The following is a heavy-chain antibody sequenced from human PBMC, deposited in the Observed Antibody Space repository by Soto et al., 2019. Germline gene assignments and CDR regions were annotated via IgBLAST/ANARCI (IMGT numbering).Heavy chain of an antibody. Sequence: GGSLRLSCAASGFTFTDSALSWVRPAPGKGLEWVATISGIGGSTYIADSVKGRLRIFRDNSKNTVPLLMNSLRGEDTAVYSCASGSSGCIRSWAYFDYWGRGTLLADSA. CDR3: ASGSSGCIRSWAYFDY. CDR2: ISGIGGST. CDR1: GFTFTDSA. V-gene: IGHV3-23*01. D-gene: IGHD6-13*01. J-gene: IGHJ4*02.